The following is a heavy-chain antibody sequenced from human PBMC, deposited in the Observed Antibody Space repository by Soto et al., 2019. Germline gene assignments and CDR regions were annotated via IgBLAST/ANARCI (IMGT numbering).Heavy chain of an antibody. V-gene: IGHV4-30-4*01. CDR3: ARLPRFTAVAGTAYFDY. J-gene: IGHJ4*02. Sequence: SETLSLTCTVSGGSISSGDYYWSWIRQPPGKGLEWIGYIYYSGSTYYNPSLKSRVTISVDTSKNQFSLKLSSVTAADTAVYYCARLPRFTAVAGTAYFDYWGQGTLVTVSS. CDR1: GGSISSGDYY. CDR2: IYYSGST. D-gene: IGHD6-19*01.